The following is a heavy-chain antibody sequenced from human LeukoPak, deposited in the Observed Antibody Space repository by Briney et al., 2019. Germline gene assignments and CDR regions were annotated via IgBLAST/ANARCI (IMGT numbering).Heavy chain of an antibody. J-gene: IGHJ4*02. V-gene: IGHV4-38-2*02. CDR3: ARSTIFGVPDY. Sequence: NPSETLSLTCTVSGYSISSGYYWGWIRQPPGKGLEWIGSIYHSGSTYYNLSLKSRVTISVDTSKNQFSLKLSSVTAADTAVYYCARSTIFGVPDYWGQGTLVTVSS. CDR2: IYHSGST. D-gene: IGHD3-3*01. CDR1: GYSISSGYY.